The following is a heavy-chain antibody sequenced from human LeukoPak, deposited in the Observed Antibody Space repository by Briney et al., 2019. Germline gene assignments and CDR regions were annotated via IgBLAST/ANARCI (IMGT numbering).Heavy chain of an antibody. J-gene: IGHJ4*02. V-gene: IGHV3-30*04. D-gene: IGHD3-22*01. Sequence: GRSLRLSCAASGFTFRSYAMHWVRQAPSKGLEWVAVISYDGSNKYYADSVKGRFTISRDNSKNTLYLQMNSLRAEDTAVYYCARSPEDYYDSSGPLHYWGQGTLVTVSS. CDR2: ISYDGSNK. CDR3: ARSPEDYYDSSGPLHY. CDR1: GFTFRSYA.